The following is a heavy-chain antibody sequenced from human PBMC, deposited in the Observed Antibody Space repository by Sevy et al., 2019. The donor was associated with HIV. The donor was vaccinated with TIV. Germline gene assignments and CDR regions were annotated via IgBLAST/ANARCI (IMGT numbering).Heavy chain of an antibody. J-gene: IGHJ4*02. CDR2: IYHSGST. CDR1: GGSVSAYY. V-gene: IGHV4-4*07. CDR3: VRDPRSYFDS. Sequence: SETLSLTCTVSGGSVSAYYWDWIRQPAGKGLEWIGRIYHSGSTNYSPSLKSRLTMSIDTSKNQFSLNLRSVTAADTAVYYCVRDPRSYFDSWGQGILVTVSS.